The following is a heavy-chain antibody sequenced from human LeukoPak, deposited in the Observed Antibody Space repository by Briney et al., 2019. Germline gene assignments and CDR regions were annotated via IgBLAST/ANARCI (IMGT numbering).Heavy chain of an antibody. D-gene: IGHD2-15*01. CDR1: GFTFSSYA. J-gene: IGHJ4*02. Sequence: GSLRLSCAASGFTFSSYAMHWVRQAPGKGLEWVAVISYDGSNKYYADSVKGRFTISRDNSKNTLYLQMNSLRAEDTAVYYCARDLSGYCSGGSCYFPGYWGQGTLVTVSS. CDR3: ARDLSGYCSGGSCYFPGY. CDR2: ISYDGSNK. V-gene: IGHV3-30-3*01.